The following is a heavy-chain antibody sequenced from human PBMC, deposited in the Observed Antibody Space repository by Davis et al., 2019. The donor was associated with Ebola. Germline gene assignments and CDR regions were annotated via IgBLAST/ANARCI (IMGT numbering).Heavy chain of an antibody. J-gene: IGHJ6*02. CDR2: ISSSSSTI. Sequence: GESLKISCAASGFTFSSYSMNWVRQAPGKGLEWVSYISSSSSTIYYADSVKGRFTISRDNAKNSLYLQMNSLRDEDTAVYYCARDGRVDTAMVYYYYGMDVWGQGTTVTVSS. V-gene: IGHV3-48*02. CDR3: ARDGRVDTAMVYYYYGMDV. CDR1: GFTFSSYS. D-gene: IGHD5-18*01.